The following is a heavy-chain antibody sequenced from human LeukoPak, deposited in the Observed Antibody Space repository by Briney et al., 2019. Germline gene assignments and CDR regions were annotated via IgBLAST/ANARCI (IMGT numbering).Heavy chain of an antibody. CDR2: IIPIFGTA. D-gene: IGHD4-17*01. CDR3: ARESSDYGWFDL. J-gene: IGHJ5*02. CDR1: GGTFSSYA. Sequence: SVKVSCTASGGTFSSYAISWVRQAPGQGLEWMGGIIPIFGTANYAQKFQGRVTITADKSTSTAYMELSSLRSEDTAVYDCARESSDYGWFDLWGQGTLVTVSS. V-gene: IGHV1-69*06.